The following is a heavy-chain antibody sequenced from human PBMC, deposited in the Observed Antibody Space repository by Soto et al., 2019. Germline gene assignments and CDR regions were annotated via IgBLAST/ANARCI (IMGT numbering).Heavy chain of an antibody. J-gene: IGHJ4*02. Sequence: EVQLVESGGGLVKPGGSLRLSCAVSGFTFSSYSMNWVRQAPGKGLEWVSSISSSSSYIYYADSVKGRFTISRDNAKNSLYLQMNSLRDGDTAVYYCARMSPNCSGGRCYFDYWGQGTLVTVSS. CDR2: ISSSSSYI. CDR1: GFTFSSYS. D-gene: IGHD2-15*01. CDR3: ARMSPNCSGGRCYFDY. V-gene: IGHV3-21*01.